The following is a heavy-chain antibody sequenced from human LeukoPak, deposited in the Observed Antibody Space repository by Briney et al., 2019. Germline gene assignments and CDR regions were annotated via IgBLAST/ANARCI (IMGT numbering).Heavy chain of an antibody. CDR3: XXXPVTSCRGAYCYPFDS. V-gene: IGHV3-23*01. J-gene: IGHJ4*02. CDR1: GFTLSTYA. Sequence: QSGGSLRLSCAASGFTLSTYAMSWVRQTPGKGLEWVAATSSSDAGTYHADSVRGRFTISRDNSKNTLYLQMNSLRAEDAAVYFXXXXPVTSCRGAYCYPFDSWGQGTLVTVSS. CDR2: TSSSDAGT. D-gene: IGHD2-21*01.